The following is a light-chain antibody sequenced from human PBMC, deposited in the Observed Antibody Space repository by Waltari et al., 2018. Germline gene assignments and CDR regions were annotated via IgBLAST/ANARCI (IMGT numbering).Light chain of an antibody. Sequence: QSVLTQPPSVSAAPGQRVTISCSGGHSNIGNNYVSWYRQFPGTAPKLLIYEDSERPSGVPGRFSASKSGTSASLAISGLQSEDEAEYYCASWDDSLNGHWVFGGGTMVTVL. V-gene: IGLV1-51*02. CDR3: ASWDDSLNGHWV. J-gene: IGLJ3*02. CDR1: HSNIGNNY. CDR2: EDS.